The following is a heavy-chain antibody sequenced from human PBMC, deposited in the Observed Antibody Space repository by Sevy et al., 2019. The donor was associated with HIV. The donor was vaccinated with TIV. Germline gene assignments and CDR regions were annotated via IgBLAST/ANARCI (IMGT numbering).Heavy chain of an antibody. D-gene: IGHD3-3*01. CDR3: AGEREFTIFGGLIECSMDV. Sequence: GGSLRLSCAASGFTVSSNYMSWVRQAPGKGLEWVSVIYSGGTTYNTDSVKGRFTISRDNSKNTVYLQKNNQRAEDTTECYCAGEREFTIFGGLIECSMDVWGQGTTVTVSS. CDR2: IYSGGTT. J-gene: IGHJ6*02. V-gene: IGHV3-53*01. CDR1: GFTVSSNY.